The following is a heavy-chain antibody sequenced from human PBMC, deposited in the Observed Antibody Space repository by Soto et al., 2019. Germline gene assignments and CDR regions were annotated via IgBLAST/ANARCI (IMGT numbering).Heavy chain of an antibody. Sequence: GGSLRLSCAVSGFTVSNNYMSWVRQAPGKGLEGVSVIYSGGYTAYGDSVKGRFTISRDNSKNTLYLQMNSLRAEDTAVYYCAKPTAFIVVVDRFDYWGQGTLVTVSS. D-gene: IGHD3-22*01. CDR2: IYSGGYT. CDR1: GFTVSNNY. V-gene: IGHV3-53*01. CDR3: AKPTAFIVVVDRFDY. J-gene: IGHJ4*02.